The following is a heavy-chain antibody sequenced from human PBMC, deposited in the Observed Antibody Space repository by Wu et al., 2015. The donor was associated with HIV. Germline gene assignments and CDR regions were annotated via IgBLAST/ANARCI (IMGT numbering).Heavy chain of an antibody. J-gene: IGHJ4*02. CDR1: GGTASEESLSTYS. V-gene: IGHV1-69*12. Sequence: QVQLVQSGTEVKKPGSSVRVSYKASGGTASEESLSTYSIIWVRQAPGRGLEWMGGVITVFGITNYAQKFQGRVTVTADEVTGTSYMELTSLTTDDTAVYYCARGVRYAGSYYSNNWGQGTLVTVSS. CDR3: ARGVRYAGSYYSNN. CDR2: VITVFGIT. D-gene: IGHD1-26*01.